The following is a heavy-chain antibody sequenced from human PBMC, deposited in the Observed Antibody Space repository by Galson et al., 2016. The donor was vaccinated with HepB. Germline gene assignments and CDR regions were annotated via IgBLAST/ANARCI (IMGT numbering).Heavy chain of an antibody. Sequence: SLRLSCAASGFTVRTNYMTWVRQPPGKGLEWVSVLYSGGSTYYADSVKGRFTISRDNSKNTLYVETNSLRAEDTAVYYCARGKTDSSGYTLLEHWGQGTLVTVSS. V-gene: IGHV3-53*01. J-gene: IGHJ4*02. CDR2: LYSGGST. CDR3: ARGKTDSSGYTLLEH. CDR1: GFTVRTNY. D-gene: IGHD3-22*01.